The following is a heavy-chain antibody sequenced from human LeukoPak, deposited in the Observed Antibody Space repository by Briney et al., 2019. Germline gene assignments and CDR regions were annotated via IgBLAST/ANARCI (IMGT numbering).Heavy chain of an antibody. D-gene: IGHD6-19*01. V-gene: IGHV4-34*01. CDR3: ARDLEGSSGFDY. CDR1: GGSFSGYY. Sequence: PSETLSLTCAVYGGSFSGYYWSWIRQPPGKGLEWIGEINHSGSTNYNPSLKSRVTISVDTSKNQFSLKLSSVTAADMAVYYCARDLEGSSGFDYWGQGTLVTVSS. CDR2: INHSGST. J-gene: IGHJ4*02.